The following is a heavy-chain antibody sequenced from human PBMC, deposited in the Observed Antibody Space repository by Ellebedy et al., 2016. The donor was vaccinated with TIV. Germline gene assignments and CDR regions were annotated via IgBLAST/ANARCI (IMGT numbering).Heavy chain of an antibody. D-gene: IGHD3/OR15-3a*01. V-gene: IGHV1-69*13. Sequence: AASVKVSCKASVGTFSSYAISWVRQAPGQGLEWMGGIIPIFGTANYAQKFQGRVTITADESTSTAYMELSSLRSDDTAVYYCARGLDRASLYYYGMDVWGQGTTVTVSS. CDR1: VGTFSSYA. J-gene: IGHJ6*02. CDR2: IIPIFGTA. CDR3: ARGLDRASLYYYGMDV.